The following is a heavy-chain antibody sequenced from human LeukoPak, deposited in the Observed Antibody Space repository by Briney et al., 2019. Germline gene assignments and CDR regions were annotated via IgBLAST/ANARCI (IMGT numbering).Heavy chain of an antibody. CDR2: IYYTGST. V-gene: IGHV4-61*08. CDR3: ARSGTSRYYFYGMDV. Sequence: SETLSLTCAVSGGSISSGGYYWNWIRQPPGTGLEWIGYIYYTGSTNYNPSLKSRVTISVDTSKNQFSLKLNSVTATDTAVYYCARSGTSRYYFYGMDVWGQGTTVTVSS. D-gene: IGHD1/OR15-1a*01. J-gene: IGHJ6*02. CDR1: GGSISSGGYY.